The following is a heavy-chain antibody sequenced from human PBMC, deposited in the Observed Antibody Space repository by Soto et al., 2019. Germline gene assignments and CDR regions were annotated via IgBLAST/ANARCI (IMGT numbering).Heavy chain of an antibody. CDR2: ISYDGSNK. CDR1: GFTFSSYG. CDR3: ASRYRHPEGFDYYGMDV. D-gene: IGHD3-16*02. J-gene: IGHJ6*02. V-gene: IGHV3-30*03. Sequence: PGGSLRLSCAASGFTFSSYGMHWVRQAPGKGLEWVAVISYDGSNKYYADSVKGRFTISRDNSKNTLYLQMNSLRAEDTAVYYCASRYRHPEGFDYYGMDVWGQGTTVTVSS.